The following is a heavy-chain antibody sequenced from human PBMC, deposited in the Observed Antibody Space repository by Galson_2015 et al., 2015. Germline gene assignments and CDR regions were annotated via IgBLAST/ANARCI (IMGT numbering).Heavy chain of an antibody. Sequence: SLRLSCAASGFSFSSYSMNWVRRAPGKGLEWVSSISSSSSYIYYADSVKGRFTISRDNAKNSLSLQMSSLRAEDTAVYYCARHEYCSNTNCYAGRDYWGQGTLVTVSS. V-gene: IGHV3-21*01. CDR3: ARHEYCSNTNCYAGRDY. J-gene: IGHJ4*02. D-gene: IGHD2-2*01. CDR1: GFSFSSYS. CDR2: ISSSSSYI.